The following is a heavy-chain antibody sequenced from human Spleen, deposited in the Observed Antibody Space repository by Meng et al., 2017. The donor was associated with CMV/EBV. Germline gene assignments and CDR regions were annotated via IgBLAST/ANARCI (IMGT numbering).Heavy chain of an antibody. CDR1: GYSFTSYW. CDR2: IYPGDSDT. CDR3: ARHTVVNNWFDP. D-gene: IGHD4-23*01. Sequence: KVSCKGSGYSFTSYWIGWVRQMPGKGLEWMGIIYPGDSDTRYSPSFQGQVTISADKSISTAYLQWSSLKASDTTMYYCARHTVVNNWFDPWGQGTLVTVSS. J-gene: IGHJ5*02. V-gene: IGHV5-51*01.